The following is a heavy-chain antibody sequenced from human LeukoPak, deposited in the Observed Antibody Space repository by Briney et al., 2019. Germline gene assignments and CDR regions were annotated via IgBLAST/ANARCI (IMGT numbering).Heavy chain of an antibody. D-gene: IGHD6-25*01. CDR2: INHSGST. V-gene: IGHV4-34*01. Sequence: SETLSLTCAVYGGSFSGYYWSWIRQPPGKGLEWIGEINHSGSTNYNPSPKSRVTISVDTSKNQFSLKLSSVTAADTAVYYCATSGKTVYYYYGMDVWGQGTTVTVSS. CDR1: GGSFSGYY. J-gene: IGHJ6*02. CDR3: ATSGKTVYYYYGMDV.